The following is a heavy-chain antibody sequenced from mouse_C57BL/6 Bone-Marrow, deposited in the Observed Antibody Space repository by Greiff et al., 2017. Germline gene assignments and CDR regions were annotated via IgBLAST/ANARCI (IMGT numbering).Heavy chain of an antibody. D-gene: IGHD1-1*01. Sequence: QVQLKQSGAELVRPGASVKLSCKASGYTFTDSYINWVKQRPGQGLEWIARIYPGSGNTYYNEKFKGKATLTAEKSSSTAYMQLSSLTSEDSAVYFCARASYYGLDYWGKGTTLTVSS. CDR2: IYPGSGNT. J-gene: IGHJ2*01. CDR3: ARASYYGLDY. V-gene: IGHV1-76*01. CDR1: GYTFTDSY.